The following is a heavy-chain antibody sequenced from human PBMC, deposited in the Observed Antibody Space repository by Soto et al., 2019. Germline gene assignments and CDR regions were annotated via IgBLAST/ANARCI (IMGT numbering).Heavy chain of an antibody. Sequence: QVRLVESGGGVVQPGTSLRLSCAASGFTFSSYNMHWVHQAPGKGLEWVAIISYDGSNKNYADSVKGRFTISRDNSKNTLYLQMNSLRPEDTAVFYCAKAPAGIAVFDYWGQGTLVTVSS. CDR2: ISYDGSNK. D-gene: IGHD6-19*01. CDR1: GFTFSSYN. CDR3: AKAPAGIAVFDY. J-gene: IGHJ4*02. V-gene: IGHV3-30*18.